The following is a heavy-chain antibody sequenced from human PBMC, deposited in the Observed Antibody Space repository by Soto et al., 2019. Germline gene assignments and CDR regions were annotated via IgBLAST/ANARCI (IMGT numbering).Heavy chain of an antibody. CDR3: GRWGAVAGSSSYFDL. CDR1: AFTFNNYA. V-gene: IGHV3-23*01. D-gene: IGHD6-19*01. CDR2: IGGSGRTT. J-gene: IGHJ2*01. Sequence: GGSLRLSCAASAFTFNNYAMSWVRRAPGKGLEWVSGIGGSGRTTYYADSVKGRFTISRDNSNNTLFLQMNSLRAEDTAVYYCGRWGAVAGSSSYFDLWGRGTLVTVSS.